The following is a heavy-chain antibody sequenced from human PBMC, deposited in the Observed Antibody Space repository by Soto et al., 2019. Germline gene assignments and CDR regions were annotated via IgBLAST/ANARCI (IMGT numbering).Heavy chain of an antibody. J-gene: IGHJ4*02. D-gene: IGHD3-22*01. CDR2: ISAYNGNT. Sequence: QVQLVQSGAEVKKPGASVKVSCKASGYTFTSYGISWVRQAPGQGLEWMGWISAYNGNTNYAQKLQGRVTMTPDTSTSTAYMELGSLRSDDTGVDSCAEEYGYYYDCSGFSGHFDYCGQGTLVTVSS. CDR3: AEEYGYYYDCSGFSGHFDY. CDR1: GYTFTSYG. V-gene: IGHV1-18*01.